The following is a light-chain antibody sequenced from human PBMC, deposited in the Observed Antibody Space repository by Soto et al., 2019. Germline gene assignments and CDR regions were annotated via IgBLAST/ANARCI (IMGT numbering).Light chain of an antibody. CDR3: CSYAGSSTFYV. V-gene: IGLV2-23*02. CDR1: SSDVGSYNL. Sequence: QSALTQPASVSGSPGQSITISCTGTSSDVGSYNLVSWYQQHPGKDPKLMIYDVSKRPSGVSNLFSGSKSGNTASLAISGLQAEDEADYYCCSYAGSSTFYVFGTGTKVTVL. CDR2: DVS. J-gene: IGLJ1*01.